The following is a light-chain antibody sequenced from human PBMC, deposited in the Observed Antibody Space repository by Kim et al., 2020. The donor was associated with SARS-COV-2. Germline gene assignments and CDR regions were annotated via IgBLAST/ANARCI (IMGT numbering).Light chain of an antibody. CDR1: SLSTFY. CDR2: GKD. Sequence: ALGPTVRFTGQGGSLSTFYAGWVQQKRGHGPVLVFYGKDNRPSGIPDRFSGSSSGNTASLTITGAQAEDEADYYCKSRDSSGDRGVFGGGTKLTVL. V-gene: IGLV3-19*01. J-gene: IGLJ3*02. CDR3: KSRDSSGDRGV.